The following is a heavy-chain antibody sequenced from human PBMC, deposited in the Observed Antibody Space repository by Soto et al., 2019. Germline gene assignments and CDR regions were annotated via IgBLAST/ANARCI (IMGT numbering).Heavy chain of an antibody. Sequence: SETLSLTCTVSGGSISSYYWSWIRQPPGKGLEWIGYIYYSGSTNYNPSLKSRVTISVDTSKNQFSLKLSSVTAADTAVYYCSRQNWLLQAPFYYWGQGTLVTVSS. CDR3: SRQNWLLQAPFYY. V-gene: IGHV4-59*08. J-gene: IGHJ4*02. D-gene: IGHD3-9*01. CDR2: IYYSGST. CDR1: GGSISSYY.